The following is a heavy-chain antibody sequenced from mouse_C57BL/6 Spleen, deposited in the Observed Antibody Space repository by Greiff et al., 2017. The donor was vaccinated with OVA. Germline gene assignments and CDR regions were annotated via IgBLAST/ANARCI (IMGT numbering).Heavy chain of an antibody. J-gene: IGHJ1*03. Sequence: QVQLQQPGAELVKPGASVKLSCKASGYTFTSYWITWVKQRPGPGLEWIGDIYPGSGSTNYNEKFKSKATLTVDTSSSTAYMQLSSLASEDSAVYYCARGIYYGNYRYFDVWGTGTTVTVSS. CDR1: GYTFTSYW. CDR2: IYPGSGST. CDR3: ARGIYYGNYRYFDV. V-gene: IGHV1-55*01. D-gene: IGHD2-1*01.